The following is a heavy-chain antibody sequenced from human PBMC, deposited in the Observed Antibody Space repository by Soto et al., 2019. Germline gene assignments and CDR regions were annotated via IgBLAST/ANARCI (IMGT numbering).Heavy chain of an antibody. CDR1: GFPFTDYG. CDR3: ARGPESRSTAYFDY. V-gene: IGHV1-18*01. J-gene: IGHJ4*02. CDR2: VSAYTGNT. D-gene: IGHD2-2*01. Sequence: ASVKVSCKASGFPFTDYGFTWVRQAPGEGLEWMGWVSAYTGNTNYAQKVQGRVTMSTDTSTSIAYLELRSLRSDDTAVYYCARGPESRSTAYFDYWGQGTLVTVSS.